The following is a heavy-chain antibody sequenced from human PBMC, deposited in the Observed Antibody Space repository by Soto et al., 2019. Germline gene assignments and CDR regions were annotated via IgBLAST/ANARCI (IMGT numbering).Heavy chain of an antibody. V-gene: IGHV3-21*06. D-gene: IGHD6-6*01. CDR2: ISGSGKDT. Sequence: GGSLRLSCATSGFTFSNYRMNWVREAPGKGLEWVASISGSGKDTFYRDSVKGRFTISRDNAESSLVLQMNSLTVDDTAVYHCARVHLVRTSSYYCGMDVWGPGTTVTVSS. CDR1: GFTFSNYR. J-gene: IGHJ6*02. CDR3: ARVHLVRTSSYYCGMDV.